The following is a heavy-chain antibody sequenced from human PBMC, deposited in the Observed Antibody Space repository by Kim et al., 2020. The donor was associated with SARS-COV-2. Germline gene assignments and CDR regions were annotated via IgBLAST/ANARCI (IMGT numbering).Heavy chain of an antibody. CDR2: IKSKTDGGTT. V-gene: IGHV3-15*01. Sequence: GGSLRLSCAASGFTFTNAWMSWVRQAPGRGLEWVGRIKSKTDGGTTDYSAPVKGRFTISRDDSKNSLYLQMNSLKTEDTAVYYCTIYNYVSGFDYWGQGTLVTVSS. D-gene: IGHD3-16*01. J-gene: IGHJ4*02. CDR1: GFTFTNAW. CDR3: TIYNYVSGFDY.